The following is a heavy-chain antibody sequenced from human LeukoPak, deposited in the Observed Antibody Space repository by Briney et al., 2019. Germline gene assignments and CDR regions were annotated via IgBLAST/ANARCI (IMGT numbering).Heavy chain of an antibody. V-gene: IGHV3-23*01. Sequence: GGSPRLSCAASGFTFSSYAMNWVRQAPGKGLEWVSAITGSGDSTYYADSVKGRFTISRDNSKNTLYLQMNSLRAEDTAVYYCAKARYQRYYYGMDVWGQGTTVTVSS. CDR1: GFTFSSYA. D-gene: IGHD3-9*01. CDR2: ITGSGDST. CDR3: AKARYQRYYYGMDV. J-gene: IGHJ6*02.